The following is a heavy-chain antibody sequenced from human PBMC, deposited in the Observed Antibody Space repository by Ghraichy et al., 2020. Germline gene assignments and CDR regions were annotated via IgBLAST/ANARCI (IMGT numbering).Heavy chain of an antibody. CDR3: AKDLGGSYPLGMDV. CDR1: GFTFDDYA. J-gene: IGHJ6*02. Sequence: GGSLRLSCAASGFTFDDYAMHWVRQAPGKGLEWVSGISWNSGSIGYADSVKGRFTISRDNAKNSLYLQMNSLRAEDTALYYCAKDLGGSYPLGMDVWGQGTTVTVSS. CDR2: ISWNSGSI. V-gene: IGHV3-9*01. D-gene: IGHD1-26*01.